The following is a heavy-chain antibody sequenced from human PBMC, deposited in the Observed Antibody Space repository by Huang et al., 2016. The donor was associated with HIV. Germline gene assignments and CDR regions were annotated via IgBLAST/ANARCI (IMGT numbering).Heavy chain of an antibody. D-gene: IGHD3-3*01. CDR2: TTASGGST. J-gene: IGHJ3*02. Sequence: EVQLLESGGGLAQPGGSLRLSCTASGFTFGSYAMNWVRQAPGKGLEWVSGTTASGGSTYYAKSVKGRFTISRDNSKNTLYLQMNSLRAEDTALYYCAKHLGGRRGFTFIVLFGAFDMWGQGTMVTVSS. CDR1: GFTFGSYA. CDR3: AKHLGGRRGFTFIVLFGAFDM. V-gene: IGHV3-23*01.